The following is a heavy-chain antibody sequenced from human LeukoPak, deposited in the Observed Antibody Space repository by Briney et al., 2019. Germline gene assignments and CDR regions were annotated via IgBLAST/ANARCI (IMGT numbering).Heavy chain of an antibody. CDR3: ARDLLSYYDSSGYSSAFDI. V-gene: IGHV3-21*01. CDR2: INSSSSYI. J-gene: IGHJ3*02. Sequence: GGSLRLSCAASGFTFSSYSMNWVRQAPGKGLEWVSSINSSSSYIYYAGSVKGRFTISRDNAKNSLYLQMNSLRAEDTAVYYCARDLLSYYDSSGYSSAFDIWGQGTMVTVSS. D-gene: IGHD3-22*01. CDR1: GFTFSSYS.